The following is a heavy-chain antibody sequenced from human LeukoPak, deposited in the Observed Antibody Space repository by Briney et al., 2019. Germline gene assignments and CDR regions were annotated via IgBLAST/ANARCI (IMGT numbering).Heavy chain of an antibody. Sequence: SETLSLTCTVSGYSISSGYYWGWIRQPPGKGLEWIGYIYYSGSTNYNPSLKSRVTISVDTSKNQFSLKLSSVTAADTAVYYCARLLDGYSYGFDYWGQGTLVTVSS. CDR3: ARLLDGYSYGFDY. J-gene: IGHJ4*02. V-gene: IGHV4-61*01. CDR1: GYSISSGYY. D-gene: IGHD5-18*01. CDR2: IYYSGST.